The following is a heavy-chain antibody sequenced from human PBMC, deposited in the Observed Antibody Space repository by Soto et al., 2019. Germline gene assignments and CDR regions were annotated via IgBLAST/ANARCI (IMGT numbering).Heavy chain of an antibody. D-gene: IGHD4-17*01. Sequence: EVQLVESGGGLVQPGRSLRLSCAASGFTFDDYAMHWVRQAPGKGLEWGSGISWNSGSIGYADSVEGRFTISRDNAKNALYPQMNCLRAEDTALYYCAEAYGAHGGGFDYWGQGTLVTVSS. CDR3: AEAYGAHGGGFDY. V-gene: IGHV3-9*01. J-gene: IGHJ4*02. CDR1: GFTFDDYA. CDR2: ISWNSGSI.